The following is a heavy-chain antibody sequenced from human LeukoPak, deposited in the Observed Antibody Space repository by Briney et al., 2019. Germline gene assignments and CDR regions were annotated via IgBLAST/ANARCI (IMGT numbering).Heavy chain of an antibody. J-gene: IGHJ5*02. CDR2: MNPNSGNT. V-gene: IGHV1-8*01. Sequence: EASVKVSCKASGYTFTSYDINWVRQATGQGLEWMGWMNPNSGNTGYAQKFQGRVTMTRNTSISTAYMELSSLRSEDTAVYYCARGVGYYGSGTNFRRWFDPWGQGTLVTVSS. CDR1: GYTFTSYD. CDR3: ARGVGYYGSGTNFRRWFDP. D-gene: IGHD3-10*01.